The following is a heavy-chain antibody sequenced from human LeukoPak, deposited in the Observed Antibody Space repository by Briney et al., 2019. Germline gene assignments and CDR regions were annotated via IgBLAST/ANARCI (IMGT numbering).Heavy chain of an antibody. CDR1: GFTFSSYS. D-gene: IGHD1-26*01. CDR2: ISSSSSYI. CDR3: ARGGGGAATPFDY. J-gene: IGHJ4*02. Sequence: GGSLRLSCAASGFTFSSYSMNWVRQAPGKGLEWVSSISSSSSYIYYADSVKGRFTISRDNAKNSLYLQMNSLRAEDTAVYYCARGGGGAATPFDYWGQGTLVTVSA. V-gene: IGHV3-21*01.